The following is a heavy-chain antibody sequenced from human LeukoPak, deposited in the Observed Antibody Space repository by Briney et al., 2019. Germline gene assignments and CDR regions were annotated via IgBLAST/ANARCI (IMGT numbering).Heavy chain of an antibody. D-gene: IGHD3-10*01. J-gene: IGHJ4*02. CDR3: ARDTSGSNVITYFDY. V-gene: IGHV3-21*01. Sequence: GGSLRLSCAASGFTFSSASMNWVRQAPGKGLEWVSYIDSTSTYMLYADSVKGRFTISRDNAKNALYLQMNSLRAEDTAVYYCARDTSGSNVITYFDYWGQGTPVTVSS. CDR1: GFTFSSAS. CDR2: IDSTSTYM.